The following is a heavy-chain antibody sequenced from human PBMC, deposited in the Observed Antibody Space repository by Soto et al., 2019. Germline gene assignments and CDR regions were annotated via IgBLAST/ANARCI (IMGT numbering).Heavy chain of an antibody. CDR1: GGTFSSYA. J-gene: IGHJ4*02. CDR2: IIPIFGTA. D-gene: IGHD5-12*01. CDR3: ARAPRIVASTAFDY. V-gene: IGHV1-69*13. Sequence: GASVKVSCKASGGTFSSYAISWVRQAPGQGLEWMGGIIPIFGTANYAQKFQGRVTITADESTSTAYMELSSLRSEDTAVYYCARAPRIVASTAFDYWRQGTLVTVSS.